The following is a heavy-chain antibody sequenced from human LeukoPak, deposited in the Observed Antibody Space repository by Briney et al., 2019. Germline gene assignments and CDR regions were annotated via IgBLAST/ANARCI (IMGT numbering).Heavy chain of an antibody. J-gene: IGHJ4*02. CDR1: XXXXXXXN. D-gene: IGHD1-26*01. CDR3: ARETSGSFLSH. V-gene: IGHV3-48*02. CDR2: ISSRSDTI. Sequence: GXLRLSCAXXXXXXXXXNMXXXRQAPXXXLXXXSYISSRSDTIYYADSVKCRFTISRDTAKNSLYLQMNSLRDEDTAVYYCARETSGSFLSHWGQGTLVTVSS.